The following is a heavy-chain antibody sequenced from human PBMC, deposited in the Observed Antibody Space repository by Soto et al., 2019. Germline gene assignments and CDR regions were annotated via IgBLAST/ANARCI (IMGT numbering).Heavy chain of an antibody. CDR2: IRTYNGNT. J-gene: IGHJ4*02. V-gene: IGHV1-18*01. CDR3: ARALPPQDY. CDR1: GYTFTSYG. Sequence: QVQLVQSGAEVKKPGASVKVSCKASGYTFTSYGISWVRQAPGQGLEWMGWIRTYNGNTNYAQKLQGRATMTTDTSTSTDYRELRSLRSDDTAVYCCARALPPQDYWGQGTLVTVSS.